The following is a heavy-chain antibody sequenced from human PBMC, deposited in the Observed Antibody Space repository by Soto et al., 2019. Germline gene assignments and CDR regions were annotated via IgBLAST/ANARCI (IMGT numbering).Heavy chain of an antibody. J-gene: IGHJ3*02. CDR2: LNPNTDKT. CDR1: GYTFSNYD. V-gene: IGHV1-8*01. Sequence: AASVKVSCKASGYTFSNYDINWVRKATGQGLEWMGWLNPNTDKTGSAQKFQGRVTMARNTSISTAYLELSGLRSDDTAVYYCARGITGLPPSAFGIWGRGTRVTVSS. D-gene: IGHD5-12*01. CDR3: ARGITGLPPSAFGI.